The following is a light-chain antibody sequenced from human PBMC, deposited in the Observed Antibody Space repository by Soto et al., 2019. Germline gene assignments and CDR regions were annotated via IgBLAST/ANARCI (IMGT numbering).Light chain of an antibody. J-gene: IGKJ1*01. V-gene: IGKV3-15*01. CDR3: QQYNNWPPTWT. CDR1: QSVSSN. CDR2: AAS. Sequence: EIVITESPATLSVSPGERATLSCRASQSVSSNLAWYQQKPGQAPRLLIYAASTRATNIPARFSGSGSGTEFTLTISSLQSEDFAVYYCQQYNNWPPTWTFGQGTKVDIK.